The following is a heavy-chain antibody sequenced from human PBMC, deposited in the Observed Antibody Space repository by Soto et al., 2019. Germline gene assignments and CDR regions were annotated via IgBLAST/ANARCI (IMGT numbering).Heavy chain of an antibody. CDR3: TRDRLTAADTGWLDP. Sequence: GGSLRLSCAPSGFIFSNFWMSWVRQAPGRGPEWVANINQGGSETYYANSVKDRFTISRDNAKNSLYLQMNSLRAEDTAVYYCTRDRLTAADTGWLDPWGQGALVTVSS. V-gene: IGHV3-7*05. CDR1: GFIFSNFW. D-gene: IGHD2-2*01. J-gene: IGHJ5*02. CDR2: INQGGSET.